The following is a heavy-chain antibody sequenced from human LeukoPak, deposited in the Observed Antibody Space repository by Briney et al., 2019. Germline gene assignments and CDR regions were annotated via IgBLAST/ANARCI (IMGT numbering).Heavy chain of an antibody. CDR3: ARRTRSACSSSLPDV. J-gene: IGHJ6*04. V-gene: IGHV4-34*01. D-gene: IGHD6-6*01. CDR1: GGSISSYY. Sequence: PSETLSLTCTVSGGSISSYYWSWIRQPPGKGLEWIGEINHSGSTNYNPSLKSRVTISVDTSKNQFSLKLSSVTAADTAVYYCARRTRSACSSSLPDVWGKGTTVTVTS. CDR2: INHSGST.